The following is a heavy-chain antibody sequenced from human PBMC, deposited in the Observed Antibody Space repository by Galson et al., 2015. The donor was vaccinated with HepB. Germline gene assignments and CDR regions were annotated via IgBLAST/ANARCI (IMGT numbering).Heavy chain of an antibody. CDR2: ISGSGGST. V-gene: IGHV3-23*01. J-gene: IGHJ6*02. Sequence: SLRLSCAASGFTFSSYAMSWVRQAPGKGLEWVSAISGSGGSTYYADSVKGRFTISRDNSKNTLYLQMNSLRAEDTAVYYCAKGSSRFKVPYYYGMDVWGQGTTVTVSS. CDR3: AKGSSRFKVPYYYGMDV. D-gene: IGHD6-19*01. CDR1: GFTFSSYA.